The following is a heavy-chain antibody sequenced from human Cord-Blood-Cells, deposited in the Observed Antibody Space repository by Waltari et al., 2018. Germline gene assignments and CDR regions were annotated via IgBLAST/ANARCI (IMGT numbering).Heavy chain of an antibody. CDR3: ARVGGAGYDDAFDI. V-gene: IGHV1-8*01. CDR1: GYTFTSYD. CDR2: MNPNRGNT. D-gene: IGHD5-12*01. J-gene: IGHJ3*02. Sequence: QVQLVQSGAEVKKPGASVKVSCKASGYTFTSYDINWVRRATGQGLEGMGWMNPNRGNTGYAQKFQGRVTMTRNTSISTSYRELSSLRSEDTAVYYCARVGGAGYDDAFDIWGQGTMVTVSS.